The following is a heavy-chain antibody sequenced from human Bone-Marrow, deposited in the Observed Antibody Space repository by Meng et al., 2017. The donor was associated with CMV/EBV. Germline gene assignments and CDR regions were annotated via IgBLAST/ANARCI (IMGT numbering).Heavy chain of an antibody. D-gene: IGHD4-23*01. CDR3: SAVGSTVELLAAFDF. CDR1: GFTFTSSV. CDR2: FVVGSGNT. V-gene: IGHV1-58*01. Sequence: SVKVSCKASGFTFTSSVVQWVRQARGQRLEWIGRFVVGSGNTNYTQKFQERVTITSNMSTSTAYMELSSLRSEDTAVYYCSAVGSTVELLAAFDFWGQGTMVTVSS. J-gene: IGHJ3*01.